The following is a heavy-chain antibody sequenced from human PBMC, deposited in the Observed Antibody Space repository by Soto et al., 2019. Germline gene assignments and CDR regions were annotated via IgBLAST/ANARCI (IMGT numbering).Heavy chain of an antibody. V-gene: IGHV5-51*01. Sequence: VTVSCNSSVDXFVNLVLVWMGHMPGKGLEWMGIIYPGYSDTRYSPYFQGQVTMSADKSISTAYLQWRSLQALDTAIYSCARQYGVNLDNRGQGT. CDR2: IYPGYSDT. CDR1: VDXFVNLV. J-gene: IGHJ4*02. D-gene: IGHD3-3*01. CDR3: ARQYGVNLDN.